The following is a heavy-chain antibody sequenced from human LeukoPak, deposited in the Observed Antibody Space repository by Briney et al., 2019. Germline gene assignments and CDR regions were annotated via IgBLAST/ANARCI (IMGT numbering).Heavy chain of an antibody. Sequence: SQTLSLTCTVSGGSISSGSYYWSWIRQPPGKGLEWIGSIYYSGSTYYNPSFKSRVTISVDTSKNQFSLKLSSVTAADTAVYYCARDRLVIRWFDPWGQGTLVTVSS. CDR1: GGSISSGSYY. CDR2: IYYSGST. J-gene: IGHJ5*02. CDR3: ARDRLVIRWFDP. V-gene: IGHV4-39*07. D-gene: IGHD3-9*01.